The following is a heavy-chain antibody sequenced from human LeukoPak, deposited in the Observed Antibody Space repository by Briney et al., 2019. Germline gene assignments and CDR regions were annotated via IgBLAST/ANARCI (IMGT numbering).Heavy chain of an antibody. CDR3: ARDRHIDCGGDCYSGFDP. V-gene: IGHV4-34*01. CDR2: INHSGST. D-gene: IGHD2-21*02. Sequence: PSETLSLTCTVSGFSISSYYWSWIRQPPGKGLEWIGGINHSGSTNYNPSLKSRVTISVDTTKNQFSLKLSSVTAADTAVYYCARDRHIDCGGDCYSGFDPWGKGTLVTVSS. CDR1: GFSISSYY. J-gene: IGHJ5*02.